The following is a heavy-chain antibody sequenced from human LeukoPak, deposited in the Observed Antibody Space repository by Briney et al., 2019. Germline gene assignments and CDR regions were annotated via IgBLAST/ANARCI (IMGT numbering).Heavy chain of an antibody. Sequence: SETLSLTCTVSGGSISSYYWSWIRQPPGKGLEWIGYIYYSGSTNYNPSLKSRGTISVDTSKNQFSLKLSSVTAADTAVYYCARTPPYYDSSGYYHGPPDYWGQGTLVTVSS. CDR1: GGSISSYY. V-gene: IGHV4-59*01. D-gene: IGHD3-22*01. J-gene: IGHJ4*02. CDR2: IYYSGST. CDR3: ARTPPYYDSSGYYHGPPDY.